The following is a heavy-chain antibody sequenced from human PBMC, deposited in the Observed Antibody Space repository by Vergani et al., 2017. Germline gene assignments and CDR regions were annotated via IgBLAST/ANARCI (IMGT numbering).Heavy chain of an antibody. CDR3: ASGSSGFFTLTSPNWFDP. D-gene: IGHD3-3*01. V-gene: IGHV3-11*04. CDR2: ISNSGNTI. CDR1: RFDFSDYY. Sequence: QGQLVESGGGLVKPGGSLRLSCAASRFDFSDYYMSWIRQAPGKGLEWISYISNSGNTINYADSVKGLFIVSRDNAKKSLYLQMNSLRVEDTAVYYCASGSSGFFTLTSPNWFDPWGQGTLVTVS. J-gene: IGHJ5*02.